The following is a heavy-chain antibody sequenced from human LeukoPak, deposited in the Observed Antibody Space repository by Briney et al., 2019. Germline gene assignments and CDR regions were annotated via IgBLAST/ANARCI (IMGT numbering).Heavy chain of an antibody. CDR2: ISACNGNT. Sequence: ASVKVSCKASGYTFTSYGISWVRQAPGQGLEWMGWISACNGNTNYAQKLQGRVTMTTDTSTSTAYMELRSLRSDDTAVYYCARGAADYYDSSGYYWGQGTLVTVSS. V-gene: IGHV1-18*01. J-gene: IGHJ4*02. CDR1: GYTFTSYG. D-gene: IGHD3-22*01. CDR3: ARGAADYYDSSGYY.